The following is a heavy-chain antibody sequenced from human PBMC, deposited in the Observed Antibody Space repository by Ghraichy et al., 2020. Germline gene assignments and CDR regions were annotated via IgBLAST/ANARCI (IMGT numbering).Heavy chain of an antibody. J-gene: IGHJ6*02. CDR3: ARAYPYYYYGMDV. CDR1: GFTFNSYS. CDR2: ISSSSISI. V-gene: IGHV3-21*01. Sequence: GGSLRLSCAASGFTFNSYSMNWVRQAPGKGLEWVSSISSSSISIYYADSEKGRFTISRDNAKSSLYLQMNSLRAEDTAVYYCARAYPYYYYGMDVWGQGTTVTVSS.